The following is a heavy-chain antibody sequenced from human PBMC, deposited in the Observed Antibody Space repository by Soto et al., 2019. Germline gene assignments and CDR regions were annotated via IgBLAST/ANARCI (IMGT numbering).Heavy chain of an antibody. CDR1: GFTFSSYA. D-gene: IGHD3-22*01. V-gene: IGHV3-23*01. CDR2: ISGSGGTT. J-gene: IGHJ4*02. Sequence: PGGSLRLSCAASGFTFSSYAMSWVRQAPGKGLEWVSTISGSGGTTYYADSVKGRFTISRDNSKNTLYLQMNSLRAEDTAVYYCATSTQYYYDSSGYSPYWGQGTLVTVSS. CDR3: ATSTQYYYDSSGYSPY.